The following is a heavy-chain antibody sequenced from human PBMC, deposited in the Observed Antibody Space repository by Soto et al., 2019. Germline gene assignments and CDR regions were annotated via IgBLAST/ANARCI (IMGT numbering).Heavy chain of an antibody. D-gene: IGHD2-15*01. V-gene: IGHV3-23*01. CDR3: AKDSPVGVPLLRDLHD. J-gene: IGHJ1*01. Sequence: LRLSCAASGFTFSNYGMSWVRQAPGKGLEWVSVISGSGGSTYYADSVKGRFTLSRDNSKNTVYLQMNSLRAEDTAVYYCAKDSPVGVPLLRDLHDWGQGALVTVSS. CDR2: ISGSGGST. CDR1: GFTFSNYG.